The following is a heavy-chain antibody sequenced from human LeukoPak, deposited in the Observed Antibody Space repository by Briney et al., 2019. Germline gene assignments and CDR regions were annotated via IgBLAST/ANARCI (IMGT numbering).Heavy chain of an antibody. V-gene: IGHV3-64*01. CDR3: ARIRRFPNWFDP. CDR2: ISSNGGST. Sequence: PGGSLRLSCAASGYTFSSYAMHWVRQAPGKGLEYVSAISSNGGSTHYANSVKGRFTISRDNSKNTLYLQMGSLRAEDTAVYYCARIRRFPNWFDPWGQGTLVTVSS. CDR1: GYTFSSYA. J-gene: IGHJ5*02. D-gene: IGHD2-21*01.